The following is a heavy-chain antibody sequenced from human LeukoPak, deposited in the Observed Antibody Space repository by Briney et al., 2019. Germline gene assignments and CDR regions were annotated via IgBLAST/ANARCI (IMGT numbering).Heavy chain of an antibody. CDR2: ISSSSAYI. CDR3: TRSDYGDY. V-gene: IGHV3-21*01. Sequence: GGSLRLSCAASGFTFSSYNMNWVRQAPGKGLEWVSSISSSSAYIYYADSVKGRFTISRDNAKNTLYLQMNSLRAEDTAMYYCTRSDYGDYWGQGTLVTVSS. J-gene: IGHJ4*02. CDR1: GFTFSSYN.